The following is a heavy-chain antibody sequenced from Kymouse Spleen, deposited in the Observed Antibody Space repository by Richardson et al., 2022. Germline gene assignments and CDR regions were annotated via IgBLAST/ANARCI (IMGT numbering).Heavy chain of an antibody. J-gene: IGHJ6*02. V-gene: IGHV3-30*18. CDR2: ISYDGSNK. D-gene: IGHD2-2*02. Sequence: QVQLVESGGGVVQPGRSLRLSCAASGFTFSSYGMHWVRQAPGKGLEWVAVISYDGSNKYYADSVKGRFTISRDNSKNTLYLQMNSLRAEDTAVYYCAKRDDIVVVPAAIRFYYGMDVWGQGTTVTVSS. CDR1: GFTFSSYG. CDR3: AKRDDIVVVPAAIRFYYGMDV.